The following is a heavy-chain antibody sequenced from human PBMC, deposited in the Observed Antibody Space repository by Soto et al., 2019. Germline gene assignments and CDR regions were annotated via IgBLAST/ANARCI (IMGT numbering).Heavy chain of an antibody. CDR3: ATAREDYDSSGYLDY. D-gene: IGHD3-22*01. J-gene: IGHJ4*02. Sequence: QVQLVESGGGVVQPGRSLRLSCATSGFTFTTYGMHWVRQGPGKGLEWVAVISYDGSDKYYADSVKGRFTISRDNSKNTLYLQMSSLRAEDTAVYYCATAREDYDSSGYLDYWGQGTLVTVSS. CDR1: GFTFTTYG. V-gene: IGHV3-30*03. CDR2: ISYDGSDK.